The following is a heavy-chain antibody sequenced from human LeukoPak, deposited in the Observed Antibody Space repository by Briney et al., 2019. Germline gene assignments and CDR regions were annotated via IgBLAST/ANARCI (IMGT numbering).Heavy chain of an antibody. D-gene: IGHD6-13*01. CDR1: GITLSNYG. Sequence: GGSLRLSCVVSGITLSNYGMSWVRQAPGKGLEWVSGISDRGGSTNYADSVKGRFTISRDNSKNTLYLQMNSLRAEDTAVYYCARRIAAAGTWVCYYYYMDVWGKGTTVTVSS. V-gene: IGHV3-23*01. J-gene: IGHJ6*03. CDR3: ARRIAAAGTWVCYYYYMDV. CDR2: ISDRGGST.